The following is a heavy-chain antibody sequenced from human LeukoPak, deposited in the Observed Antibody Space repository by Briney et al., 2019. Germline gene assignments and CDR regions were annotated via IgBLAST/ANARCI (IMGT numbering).Heavy chain of an antibody. Sequence: SETLSLTCTVSGYSISSGYLWGWIRQPPGKGLEWIGSIDGSGSSYYNPSLKSRVTISVDTSRNQFSLKMTSVTAADTAVYYCARDVAVAGTHGAFDIWGQGTMVTVSS. CDR1: GYSISSGYL. CDR3: ARDVAVAGTHGAFDI. J-gene: IGHJ3*02. CDR2: IDGSGSS. D-gene: IGHD6-19*01. V-gene: IGHV4-38-2*02.